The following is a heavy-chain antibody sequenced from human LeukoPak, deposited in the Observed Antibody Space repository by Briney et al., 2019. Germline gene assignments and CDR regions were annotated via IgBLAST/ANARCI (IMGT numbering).Heavy chain of an antibody. CDR1: GFTFSSYA. CDR3: ASFYCSSTSCHNPHFDY. Sequence: GRSLRLSCAASGFTFSSYAMHRVRQAPGKGLEWVAVISYDGSNKYYADSVKGRFTISRDNSKNTLYLQMNSLRAEDTAVYYCASFYCSSTSCHNPHFDYWGQGTLVTVSS. CDR2: ISYDGSNK. D-gene: IGHD2-2*02. J-gene: IGHJ4*02. V-gene: IGHV3-30*04.